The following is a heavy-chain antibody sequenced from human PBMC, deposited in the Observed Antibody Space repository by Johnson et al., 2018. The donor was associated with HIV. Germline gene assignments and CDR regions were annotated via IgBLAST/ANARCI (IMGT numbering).Heavy chain of an antibody. CDR3: AKDDDMYGLPGAFDI. J-gene: IGHJ3*02. CDR1: GFTFSSYA. V-gene: IGHV3-23*04. Sequence: VQLVESGGGLVQPGGSLRLSCAASGFTFSSYAMSWVRQAPGKGLEWVSGISWYSGSIGYADSVKGRFTISRDNSKNTLYLQMNSLIAEDNAVYYCAKDDDMYGLPGAFDIWGQGTMVTVSS. D-gene: IGHD3-10*02. CDR2: ISWYSGSI.